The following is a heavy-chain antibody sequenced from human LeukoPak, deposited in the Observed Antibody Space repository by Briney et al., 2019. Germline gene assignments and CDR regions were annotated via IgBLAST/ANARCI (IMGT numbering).Heavy chain of an antibody. Sequence: ASVKLSSKASGGTFSSEAFIWVRQPPGPGLESMGGLIPIFGRADYTLNLLDIVTITTDQSPPTAYTELRSLTSKDTAFYYFARGETILNWLDPWGQGRLVTGSS. CDR1: GGTFSSEA. J-gene: IGHJ5*02. CDR2: LIPIFGRA. CDR3: ARGETILNWLDP. V-gene: IGHV1-69*05. D-gene: IGHD3-9*01.